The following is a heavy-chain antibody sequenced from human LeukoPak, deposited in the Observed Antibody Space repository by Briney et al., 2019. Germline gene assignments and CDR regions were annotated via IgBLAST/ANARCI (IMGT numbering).Heavy chain of an antibody. Sequence: GGSLRLSCAASGFTFSSYSMSWVRQAPGKGLEWVSAISGSGGSTYYADSAKGRFTISRDNSKNTLYLQMNSLRAEDTAVYYCAKGSLVVPLSYWGQGTLVTVSS. J-gene: IGHJ4*02. CDR1: GFTFSSYS. D-gene: IGHD3-22*01. V-gene: IGHV3-23*01. CDR3: AKGSLVVPLSY. CDR2: ISGSGGST.